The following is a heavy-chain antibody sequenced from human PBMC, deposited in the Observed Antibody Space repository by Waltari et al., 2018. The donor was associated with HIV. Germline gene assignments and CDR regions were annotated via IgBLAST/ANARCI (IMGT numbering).Heavy chain of an antibody. CDR3: ARFVGGVDSSGPYNWFDP. V-gene: IGHV4-4*02. J-gene: IGHJ5*02. CDR2: IYHSGST. CDR1: GGSISSSNW. D-gene: IGHD3-22*01. Sequence: QVQLQESGPGLVKPSGTLSLTCAVSGGSISSSNWWSWVRQPPGKGLEWIGGIYHSGSTNYNPSLKSRVTISVDKSKNQFSLKLSSVTAADTAVYYCARFVGGVDSSGPYNWFDPWGQGTLVTVSS.